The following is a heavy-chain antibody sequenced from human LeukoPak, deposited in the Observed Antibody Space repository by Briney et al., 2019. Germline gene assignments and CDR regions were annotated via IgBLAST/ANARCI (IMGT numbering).Heavy chain of an antibody. CDR2: IIPIFGTA. J-gene: IGHJ6*02. V-gene: IGHV1-69*05. D-gene: IGHD2-8*01. CDR3: ARSACTNGVCYDIYYYYGMDV. Sequence: GASVKVSCKASGGTFSSYAISWVRQAPGQGLEWMGGIIPIFGTANYAQKFQGRVTMTRDTSISTAYMELSRLRSDDTAVYYCARSACTNGVCYDIYYYYGMDVWGQGTTVTVSS. CDR1: GGTFSSYA.